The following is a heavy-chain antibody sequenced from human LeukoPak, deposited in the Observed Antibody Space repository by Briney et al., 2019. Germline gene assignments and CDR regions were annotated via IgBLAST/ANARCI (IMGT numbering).Heavy chain of an antibody. V-gene: IGHV6-1*01. CDR1: GDSVSSNSAA. Sequence: SQTLTLTCAISGDSVSSNSAAWNWIRQSPSRGLEWLGRTYYRSKWNDDYAVSVKSRITINPDTSKNQFSLQLNSVTPEDTAVYYCARADSGSYFKAFDYWGQGTLVTVSS. CDR3: ARADSGSYFKAFDY. CDR2: TYYRSKWND. J-gene: IGHJ4*02. D-gene: IGHD1-26*01.